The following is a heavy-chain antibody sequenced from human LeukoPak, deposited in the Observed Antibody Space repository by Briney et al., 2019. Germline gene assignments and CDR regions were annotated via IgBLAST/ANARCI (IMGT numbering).Heavy chain of an antibody. CDR2: IRSKANSYAT. CDR3: TAASGDYYGMDD. CDR1: GFTFSGSA. V-gene: IGHV3-73*01. J-gene: IGHJ6*02. Sequence: GGSLRLSCAASGFTFSGSAMHWVRQASGKGLEWAGRIRSKANSYATAYAASVKGRFTISRDDSKNMAYLQMNSLRTEDTAVYYCTAASGDYYGMDDWGQGTTVTVSS. D-gene: IGHD3-10*01.